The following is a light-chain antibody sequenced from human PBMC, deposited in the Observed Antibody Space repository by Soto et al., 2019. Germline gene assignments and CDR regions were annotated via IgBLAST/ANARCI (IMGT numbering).Light chain of an antibody. CDR2: GAS. CDR3: QQYGNSPGT. CDR1: QNVSNNY. Sequence: PGERATLSCRASQNVSNNYLAWYQKKPGQAPRLLIRGASSRATGIPDRFSGSGSGTAFTLTISRLEPEDFAVYYCQQYGNSPGTFGQGTKLEIK. J-gene: IGKJ2*01. V-gene: IGKV3-20*01.